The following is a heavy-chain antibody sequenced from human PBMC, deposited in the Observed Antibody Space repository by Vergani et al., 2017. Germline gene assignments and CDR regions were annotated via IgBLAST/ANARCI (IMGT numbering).Heavy chain of an antibody. Sequence: QVQLVQSGAEVKKPGSSVKVSCKASGATFGSNTISWVRQVPGQGLEWMGRIIPVLGKTKYAQDFQGRLTITADTSTSTAYMELTSLRSQDTAVYYCARDPRGYGGDPEDYYYGMDVWGQGTTVTVSS. CDR3: ARDPRGYGGDPEDYYYGMDV. CDR2: IIPVLGKT. J-gene: IGHJ6*02. CDR1: GATFGSNT. D-gene: IGHD2-21*02. V-gene: IGHV1-69*08.